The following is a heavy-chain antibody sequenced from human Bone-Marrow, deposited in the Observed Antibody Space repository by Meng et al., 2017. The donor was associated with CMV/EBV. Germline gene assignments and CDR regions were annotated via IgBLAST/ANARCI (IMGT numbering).Heavy chain of an antibody. D-gene: IGHD3-3*01. V-gene: IGHV3-21*04. Sequence: GGSLRLSCAASGFTFSSYSMNWVRQAPGKGLEWVSSISSSSSYIYYADSVKGRFTISRDNAKNSLYLQMNSLRAEDTALYYCARDHQAYDFWSGYYGDAFEIWGQGTMVTVSS. J-gene: IGHJ3*02. CDR1: GFTFSSYS. CDR2: ISSSSSYI. CDR3: ARDHQAYDFWSGYYGDAFEI.